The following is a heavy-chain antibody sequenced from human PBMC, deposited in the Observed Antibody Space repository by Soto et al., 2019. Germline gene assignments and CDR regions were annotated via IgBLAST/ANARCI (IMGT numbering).Heavy chain of an antibody. CDR2: ISGSGGST. CDR3: AKDRRRHYDFWSGYLTFDY. Sequence: GGSLRLSCAASGFTFSSYAMSWVRQAPGKGLEWVSAISGSGGSTYYADSVKGRFTISRDNSKNTLYLQMNSLRAEDTAVYYCAKDRRRHYDFWSGYLTFDYWGQGTLVTVSS. D-gene: IGHD3-3*01. J-gene: IGHJ4*02. CDR1: GFTFSSYA. V-gene: IGHV3-23*01.